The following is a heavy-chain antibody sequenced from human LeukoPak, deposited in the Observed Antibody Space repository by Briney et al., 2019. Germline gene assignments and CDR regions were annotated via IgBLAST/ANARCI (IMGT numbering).Heavy chain of an antibody. CDR2: IYYSGST. Sequence: SQTLSLTCTVSGGSISSYYWSWIRQPPGKGLEWIGYIYYSGSTNYNPSLKSRVTISVDVSKNQFSLRLRSVTAADTAVYYCARGGDGYNYGDYWGQGTLVTVSP. CDR3: ARGGDGYNYGDY. CDR1: GGSISSYY. J-gene: IGHJ4*02. V-gene: IGHV4-59*01. D-gene: IGHD5-24*01.